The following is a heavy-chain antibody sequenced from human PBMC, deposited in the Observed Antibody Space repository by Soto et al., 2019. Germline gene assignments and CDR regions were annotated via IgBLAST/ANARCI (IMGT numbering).Heavy chain of an antibody. J-gene: IGHJ5*02. CDR1: RFSLTTSGGG. CDR3: AHIQSRDIVWNYVSEDNWFDH. Sequence: XGHTLVNPTQTLPLTCTFFRFSLTTSGGGVGWIRRPQGKALKWLALIYWNDDKRYSPSLKSRLTITKDTSKNQVVLTMTNTDPVDKATSYCAHIQSRDIVWNYVSEDNWFDHWGQGTLVTVSS. D-gene: IGHD1-7*01. CDR2: IYWNDDK. V-gene: IGHV2-5*01.